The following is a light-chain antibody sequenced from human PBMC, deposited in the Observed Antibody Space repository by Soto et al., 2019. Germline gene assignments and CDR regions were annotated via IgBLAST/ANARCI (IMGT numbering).Light chain of an antibody. CDR1: QDIRNY. CDR3: QHYDHLPPLS. CDR2: DAS. Sequence: DIQMTQSPSSLSASVGDRVTITCQASQDIRNYLNWYQQKPEKAPNLLIYDASNLRAGVPSRFSGSGSGTEFTFTISSLQPEDIATYYCQHYDHLPPLSFGGGTKVEIK. V-gene: IGKV1-33*01. J-gene: IGKJ4*01.